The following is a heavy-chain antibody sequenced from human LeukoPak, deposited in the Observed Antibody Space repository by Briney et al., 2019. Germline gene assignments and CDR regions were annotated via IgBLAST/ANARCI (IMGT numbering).Heavy chain of an antibody. V-gene: IGHV3-74*01. CDR1: GFTFSSYW. J-gene: IGHJ5*02. D-gene: IGHD5-12*01. CDR2: INTDGSST. CDR3: ARLWGDATIYDL. Sequence: GGSLRLSCAASGFTFSSYWMHWVRQAPGKGLVWVSRINTDGSSTNYADSVKGRFTISRDNAKNSLYLQTNSLRAEDTAMYYCARLWGDATIYDLWGQGTLVTVSS.